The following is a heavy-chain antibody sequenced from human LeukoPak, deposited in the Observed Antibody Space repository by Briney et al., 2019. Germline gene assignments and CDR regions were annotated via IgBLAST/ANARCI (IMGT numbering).Heavy chain of an antibody. D-gene: IGHD3-3*01. V-gene: IGHV4-4*07. CDR2: IYTSGST. CDR3: ARGRRTYYDFWSAKYYFDY. J-gene: IGHJ4*02. CDR1: GGSISSYY. Sequence: PSETLSLTCTVSGGSISSYYWSWIRQPAGKGLEWIGRIYTSGSTNYNPSLKSRVTMSVDTSKNQFSLKLSSVTAADTAVYYCARGRRTYYDFWSAKYYFDYWGQGTLVTVSS.